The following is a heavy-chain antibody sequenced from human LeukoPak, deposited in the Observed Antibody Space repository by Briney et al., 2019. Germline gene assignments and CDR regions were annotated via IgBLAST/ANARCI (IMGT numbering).Heavy chain of an antibody. V-gene: IGHV4-61*01. CDR2: VYYSGST. CDR3: AREGSDYYSYYGMDV. J-gene: IGHJ6*02. CDR1: GGSVSSANFY. Sequence: SETLSLTCAVSGGSVSSANFYWSWIRQPPGKGLEWVGNVYYSGSTNYNPSIKSQVTISVDTSKNQFSLKLSSVTAADSAVYYCAREGSDYYSYYGMDVWGQGTTVTVSS.